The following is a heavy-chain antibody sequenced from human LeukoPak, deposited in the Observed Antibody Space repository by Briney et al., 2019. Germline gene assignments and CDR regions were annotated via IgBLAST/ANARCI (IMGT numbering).Heavy chain of an antibody. V-gene: IGHV1-46*01. CDR2: INPSGGST. CDR1: GYTFTSYY. J-gene: IGHJ3*01. D-gene: IGHD1-14*01. CDR3: ARVRTNDAFDV. Sequence: ASVKVSCKESGYTFTSYYMHWVRQAPGQGLEWMGIINPSGGSTSYAQKFQGRVTMTRDTSISTAYMELSRLRSDDTAVYYCARVRTNDAFDVWGQGTMVTVSS.